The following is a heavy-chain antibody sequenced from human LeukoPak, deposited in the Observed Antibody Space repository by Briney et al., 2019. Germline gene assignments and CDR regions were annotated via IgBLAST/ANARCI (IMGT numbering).Heavy chain of an antibody. CDR3: ARDLYSSSWYYFDY. Sequence: ASVKVSCKASGYTFTSCYMHWVRQAPGQGLEWMGIINPSGGSTNYAQKFQDRVTMTRDMSTSTVYMELSSLRSEDTAVYYCARDLYSSSWYYFDYWGQRTLVTVSS. CDR1: GYTFTSCY. D-gene: IGHD6-13*01. CDR2: INPSGGST. V-gene: IGHV1-46*01. J-gene: IGHJ4*02.